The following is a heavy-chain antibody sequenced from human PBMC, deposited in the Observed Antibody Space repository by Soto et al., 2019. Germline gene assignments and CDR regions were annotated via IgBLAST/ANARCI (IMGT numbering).Heavy chain of an antibody. D-gene: IGHD5-12*01. J-gene: IGHJ6*02. CDR1: GFTFSSYS. CDR2: ISSSSSTI. V-gene: IGHV3-48*02. Sequence: GSLRLSCAASGFTFSSYSMNWGRQPPGKGLEWVSYISSSSSTIYYADSVRGRFTISRDNAKNSLYLKMNSLRDEDTAVYYCARDRHLDIIGQHYGTDVWGQRTIVTVSS. CDR3: ARDRHLDIIGQHYGTDV.